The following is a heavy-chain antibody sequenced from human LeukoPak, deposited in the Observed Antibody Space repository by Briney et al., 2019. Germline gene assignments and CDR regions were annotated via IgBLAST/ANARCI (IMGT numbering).Heavy chain of an antibody. CDR3: ARGRPVVVAATNRTQYGMDV. D-gene: IGHD2-15*01. CDR1: GGTFSSYA. J-gene: IGHJ6*02. Sequence: SVTVSCKASGGTFSSYAISWVRQAPGQGLEWMGGIIPIFGTANYAQKFQGRVTITADESTSTAYMELSSLRSEDTAVYYCARGRPVVVAATNRTQYGMDVWGQGTTVTVSS. CDR2: IIPIFGTA. V-gene: IGHV1-69*13.